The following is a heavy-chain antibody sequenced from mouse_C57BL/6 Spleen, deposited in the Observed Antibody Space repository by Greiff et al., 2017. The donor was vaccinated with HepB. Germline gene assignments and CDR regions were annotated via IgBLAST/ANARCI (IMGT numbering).Heavy chain of an antibody. CDR3: ARDRGGSSYDFDY. J-gene: IGHJ2*01. CDR2: ISYDGSN. CDR1: GYSITSGYY. Sequence: EVQLQESGPGLVKPSQSLSLTCSVTGYSITSGYYWNWIRQFPGNKLEWMGYISYDGSNNYNPSLKNRISITRDTSKNQFFLKLKSVTTEDTATYYCARDRGGSSYDFDYWGQGTTLTVSS. D-gene: IGHD1-1*01. V-gene: IGHV3-6*01.